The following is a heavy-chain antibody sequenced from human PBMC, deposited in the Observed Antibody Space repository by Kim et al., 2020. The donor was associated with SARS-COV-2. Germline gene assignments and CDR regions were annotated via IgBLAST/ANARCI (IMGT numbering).Heavy chain of an antibody. J-gene: IGHJ4*02. Sequence: AAPVKGRFTISRDDSKNTLYLQMNSLKTEDTAVYYCTASIAAAGTKTIDYWGQGTLVTVSS. D-gene: IGHD6-13*01. CDR3: TASIAAAGTKTIDY. V-gene: IGHV3-15*01.